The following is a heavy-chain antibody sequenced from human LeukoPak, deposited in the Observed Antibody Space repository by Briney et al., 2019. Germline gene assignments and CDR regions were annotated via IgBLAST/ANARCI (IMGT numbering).Heavy chain of an antibody. CDR2: INPSGGST. D-gene: IGHD3-3*01. Sequence: GASVKVSCKASGYTFTSYYMHWVRQAPGQGLEWMGIINPSGGSTSYAQKFQGRVTMTRDTSTSTVYMELSSLRSEDTAVYYCARNYDFWSGYPNWFDPWGQGTLVTVSS. CDR1: GYTFTSYY. J-gene: IGHJ5*02. V-gene: IGHV1-46*01. CDR3: ARNYDFWSGYPNWFDP.